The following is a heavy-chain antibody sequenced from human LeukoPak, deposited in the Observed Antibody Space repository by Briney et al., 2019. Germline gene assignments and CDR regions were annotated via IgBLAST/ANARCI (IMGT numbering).Heavy chain of an antibody. D-gene: IGHD3-22*01. CDR1: GFTFSSYD. CDR3: ASATRGGYYDH. Sequence: GGSLRLSCAASGFTFSSYDSHWVRQPTGKTLEWVSAISTAGDTYYPGSVKGRFTISRENAKNSLYLQMSSLEAGDTAVYYCASATRGGYYDHWGQGTLVTVSS. J-gene: IGHJ5*02. CDR2: ISTAGDT. V-gene: IGHV3-13*01.